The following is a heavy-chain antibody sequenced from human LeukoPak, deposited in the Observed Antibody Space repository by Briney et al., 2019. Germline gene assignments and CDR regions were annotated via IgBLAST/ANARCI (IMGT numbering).Heavy chain of an antibody. D-gene: IGHD6-19*01. Sequence: SVKVSCKASGGTFSSYAISWVRQAPGQGLEWMGGIIPIFGTANYAQKFQGRVTITADESTSTAYMELSSLRSEDTAVYYRARARIAVAGLYYFDYWGQGTLVTVSS. J-gene: IGHJ4*02. CDR1: GGTFSSYA. V-gene: IGHV1-69*13. CDR2: IIPIFGTA. CDR3: ARARIAVAGLYYFDY.